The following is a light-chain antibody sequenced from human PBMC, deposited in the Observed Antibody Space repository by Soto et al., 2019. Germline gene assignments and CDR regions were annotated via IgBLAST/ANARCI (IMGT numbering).Light chain of an antibody. J-gene: IGLJ2*01. Sequence: QSALTQPASVSGSPGQSITISCTGTSSDVGGYNFVSWYQHHPGKAPKLLVYDVSNRPSGVSNRFSASKSGNTASLTISGLQADGEANYYCTSYTNIATLVFGGGTQLTVL. CDR1: SSDVGGYNF. CDR2: DVS. V-gene: IGLV2-14*03. CDR3: TSYTNIATLV.